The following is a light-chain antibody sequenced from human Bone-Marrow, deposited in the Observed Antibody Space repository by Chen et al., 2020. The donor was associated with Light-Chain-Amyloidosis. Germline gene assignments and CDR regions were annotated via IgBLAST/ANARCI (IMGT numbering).Light chain of an antibody. Sequence: SYELTQPPSVSVSPGQTARITCSGDDLPTKYAYWYQQKPGQAPVLVIRRDTERPSGISERFSGSSSGTTATLTISGVQAEDEADYHCQSAESSGTYEVLFGGGTKLTVL. CDR3: QSAESSGTYEVL. CDR2: RDT. J-gene: IGLJ2*01. V-gene: IGLV3-25*03. CDR1: DLPTKY.